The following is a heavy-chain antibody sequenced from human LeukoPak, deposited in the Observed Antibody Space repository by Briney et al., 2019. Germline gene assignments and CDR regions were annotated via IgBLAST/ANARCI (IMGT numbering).Heavy chain of an antibody. J-gene: IGHJ5*02. V-gene: IGHV5-51*01. CDR1: GYSFTSNW. D-gene: IGHD5-24*01. Sequence: GESLKISCKGSGYSFTSNWIAWVRQMPGKGLEWMGIIYPGDSDTRYSPSFQGQVTISADKSISTAYLQWSSLKASDTAIYYCARRADGYNPGWFDPWGQGTLVTVSS. CDR2: IYPGDSDT. CDR3: ARRADGYNPGWFDP.